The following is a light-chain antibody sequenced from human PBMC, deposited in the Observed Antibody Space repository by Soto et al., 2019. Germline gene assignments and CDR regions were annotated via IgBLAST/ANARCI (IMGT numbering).Light chain of an antibody. V-gene: IGLV2-14*01. CDR2: DVS. CDR3: SSYTSSSGYV. Sequence: LTQPASVSGSPGQSITISCTGTSSDVGGYNYVSWYQQHPGKAPKLMIYDVSNRPSGVSNRFSGSKSGNTASLTISGLQAEDEADYYCSSYTSSSGYVFGTGTKVTVL. J-gene: IGLJ1*01. CDR1: SSDVGGYNY.